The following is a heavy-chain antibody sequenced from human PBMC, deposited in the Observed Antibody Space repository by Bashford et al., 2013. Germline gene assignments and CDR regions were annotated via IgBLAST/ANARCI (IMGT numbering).Heavy chain of an antibody. CDR2: VSGGGDGT. J-gene: IGHJ4*02. CDR3: AKRYCTSTNCYRNLDY. CDR1: GFTFSNYA. V-gene: IGHV3-23*01. Sequence: GGSLRLSCAASGFTFSNYAMTWVRQAPGKGLEWVSTVSGGGDGTYYADSVKGRFTISRDNSKNTLYLQMTTLGAEDTAVYYCAKRYCTSTNCYRNLDYWGQGTLVTVSS. D-gene: IGHD2-2*01.